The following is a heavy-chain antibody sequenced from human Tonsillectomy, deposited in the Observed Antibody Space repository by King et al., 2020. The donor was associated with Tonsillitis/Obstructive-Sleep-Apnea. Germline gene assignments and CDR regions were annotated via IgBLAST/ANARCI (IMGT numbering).Heavy chain of an antibody. CDR3: ARDKILVVPAAMGYYYYGMDV. V-gene: IGHV3-53*01. CDR2: IYSGGST. D-gene: IGHD2-2*01. Sequence: VQLVESGGGLIQPGGSLRLSCAASGFTVSSDYVTWVRQAPGKGLEWVSIIYSGGSTYYADSVKGRFTISRDNSKNTVYLQMHSLKAEDTAVYYWARDKILVVPAAMGYYYYGMDVWGQGTTVTVPS. CDR1: GFTVSSDY. J-gene: IGHJ6*02.